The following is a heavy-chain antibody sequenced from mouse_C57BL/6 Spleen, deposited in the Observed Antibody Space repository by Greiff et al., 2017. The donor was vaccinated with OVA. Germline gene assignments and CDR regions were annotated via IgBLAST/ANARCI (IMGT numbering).Heavy chain of an antibody. V-gene: IGHV1-9*01. CDR2: ILPGSGST. J-gene: IGHJ1*03. D-gene: IGHD1-1*01. CDR1: GYTFTGYW. Sequence: QVQLQQSGAELMKPGASVKLSCKATGYTFTGYWIEWVKQRPGHGLEWIGEILPGSGSTNYNEKFKGKATFTADTSSNTAYMQLSSLTTEDSAIYYCARGGLDYGSSYGGYFDVWGTGTTVTVSS. CDR3: ARGGLDYGSSYGGYFDV.